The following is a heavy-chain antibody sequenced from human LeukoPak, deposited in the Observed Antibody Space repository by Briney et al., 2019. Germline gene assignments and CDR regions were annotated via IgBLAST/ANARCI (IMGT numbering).Heavy chain of an antibody. D-gene: IGHD6-13*01. CDR1: GVSNRRDQ. Sequence: SETLLLTCTFSGVSNRRDQWSWTRQPPGKGLEWIGYIYYSGSTNCNPSLKSRVTISVHTTKNQVYLKLSSVTAADTAVYYCARDQSSSWYSCWFDHWGQGTLVTVSS. J-gene: IGHJ5*02. V-gene: IGHV4-59*01. CDR2: IYYSGST. CDR3: ARDQSSSWYSCWFDH.